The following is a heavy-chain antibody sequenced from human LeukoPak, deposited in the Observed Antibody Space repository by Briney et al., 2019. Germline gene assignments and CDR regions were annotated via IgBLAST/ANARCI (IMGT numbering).Heavy chain of an antibody. CDR1: GYTFSGYY. J-gene: IGHJ4*02. Sequence: GASVNVSCKAFGYTFSGYYMHWVRQAPGQGLEWMGWINPNSGGTNYAQKFQGRVTMTRATSISTAYMELSRLRPDDTAVYYCARVSYHSGYVLFDYWGQGTLVTVSS. D-gene: IGHD5-12*01. V-gene: IGHV1-2*02. CDR3: ARVSYHSGYVLFDY. CDR2: INPNSGGT.